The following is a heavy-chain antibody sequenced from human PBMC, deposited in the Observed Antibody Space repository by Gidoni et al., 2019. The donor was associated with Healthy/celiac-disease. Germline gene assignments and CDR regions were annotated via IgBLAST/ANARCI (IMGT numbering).Heavy chain of an antibody. V-gene: IGHV1-2*02. Sequence: QVQLGQSGAEVKKPGASVKVSGQASGYTSTGYYRPWVRQAPGQGLEWMGWINPNSGGTNYAQKFQGRVTMTRDTSISTAYMELSRLRSDDTAVYYCARDFQQQLVFYYYYYGMDVWGQGTTVTVSS. CDR1: GYTSTGYY. D-gene: IGHD6-13*01. J-gene: IGHJ6*02. CDR3: ARDFQQQLVFYYYYYGMDV. CDR2: INPNSGGT.